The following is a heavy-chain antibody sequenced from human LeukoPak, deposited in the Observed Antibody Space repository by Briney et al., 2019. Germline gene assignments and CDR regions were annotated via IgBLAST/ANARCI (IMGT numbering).Heavy chain of an antibody. V-gene: IGHV3-23*01. Sequence: GRSLRLSCAASGFTFSSYGMHWVRQAPGKGLEWVSAISGSGGSTYYADSVKGRFTISRDNSKNTLYLQMNSLRAEDTAVYYCAKAYCSSTSCYALDVWGKGTTVTVSS. J-gene: IGHJ6*04. D-gene: IGHD2-2*01. CDR3: AKAYCSSTSCYALDV. CDR1: GFTFSSYG. CDR2: ISGSGGST.